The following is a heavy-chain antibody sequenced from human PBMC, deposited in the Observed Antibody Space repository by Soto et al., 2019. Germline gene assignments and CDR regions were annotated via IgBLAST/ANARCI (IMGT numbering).Heavy chain of an antibody. V-gene: IGHV3-30*18. D-gene: IGHD4-17*01. CDR1: GFTLSIHG. CDR2: ISYDESIK. CDR3: AKGGYGDYLFDY. Sequence: QVQLVESGGGVVQPGRSLRLSCAASGFTLSIHGIHWVRQAPGKGLEWVAVISYDESIKSYADSVKGRFAISRDTSKNTLYLQMNSLRPEDTAVYFCAKGGYGDYLFDYWGQGTLVTVSS. J-gene: IGHJ4*02.